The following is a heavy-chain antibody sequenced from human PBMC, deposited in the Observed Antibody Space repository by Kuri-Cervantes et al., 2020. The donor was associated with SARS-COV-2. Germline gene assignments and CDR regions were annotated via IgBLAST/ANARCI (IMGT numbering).Heavy chain of an antibody. CDR1: GFTFNSYG. J-gene: IGHJ3*02. V-gene: IGHV3-30*03. CDR3: AGFPEWELLPFDI. CDR2: ISYDGINK. D-gene: IGHD1-26*01. Sequence: GGSLRLSCAASGFTFNSYGIHWVRQAPGKGLEWVALISYDGINKYYADSVEGRFTISRDSSKNTVYLQINSPRPEDTAVYYCAGFPEWELLPFDIWGQGTGVTVSS.